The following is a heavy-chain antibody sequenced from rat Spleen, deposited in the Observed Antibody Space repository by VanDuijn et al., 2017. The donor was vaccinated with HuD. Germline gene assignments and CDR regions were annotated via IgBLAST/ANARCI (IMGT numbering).Heavy chain of an antibody. J-gene: IGHJ2*01. CDR1: GFTFSNYG. D-gene: IGHD1-2*01. V-gene: IGHV5-29*01. Sequence: EVQLVESGGGLVQPGGSLKLSCAASGFTFSNYGMAWVRQAPTKGLEWVATISYGGSNTYSRDSVKGRFTISRDNAKSTLYLQMNSLRCEDTATYYCTRVGDYSSGYYFDYWGQGVIVTVSS. CDR2: ISYGGSNT. CDR3: TRVGDYSSGYYFDY.